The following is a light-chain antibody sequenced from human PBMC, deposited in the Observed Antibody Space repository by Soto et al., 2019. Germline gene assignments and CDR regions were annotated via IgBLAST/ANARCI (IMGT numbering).Light chain of an antibody. CDR1: SSDVGGYNF. CDR3: TSYTTSDTVV. Sequence: QSALTQPASVSGSPGQSITISCTETSSDVGGYNFVSWYQQHPGKAPKVMIYDVSNRPSGVSNRFSGSKSGNTASLTISGLQAEDEADYYCTSYTTSDTVVFGGGTKLTVL. J-gene: IGLJ2*01. V-gene: IGLV2-14*03. CDR2: DVS.